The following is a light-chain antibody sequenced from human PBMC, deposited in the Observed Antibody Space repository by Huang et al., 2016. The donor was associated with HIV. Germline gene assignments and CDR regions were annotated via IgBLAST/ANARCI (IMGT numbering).Light chain of an antibody. V-gene: IGKV3-11*01. Sequence: EIVLTQSLATLSLSPGERATLSCRASQSVSSYLALYQQKPGQAPRLLIYDASNRATGIPARFSGSGSGTDFTLTISSLEPEDFAVYYCQQRSNWPGTFGGGTKVEIK. CDR3: QQRSNWPGT. CDR1: QSVSSY. J-gene: IGKJ4*01. CDR2: DAS.